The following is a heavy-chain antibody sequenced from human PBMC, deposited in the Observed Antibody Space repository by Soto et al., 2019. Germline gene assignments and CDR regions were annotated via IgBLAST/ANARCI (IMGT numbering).Heavy chain of an antibody. J-gene: IGHJ4*02. V-gene: IGHV1-18*01. D-gene: IGHD5-12*01. CDR1: GYTFTSYG. CDR3: EREGGWLRWDKYYFDS. Sequence: ASVKVSCKASGYTFTSYGISWVRQAPGQGLEWMGWISAYNGNTNYAQKLQGRFTISRDNAKSSLYLQMSTLRDDDTAVYYCEREGGWLRWDKYYFDSWGQGSLVTVSS. CDR2: ISAYNGNT.